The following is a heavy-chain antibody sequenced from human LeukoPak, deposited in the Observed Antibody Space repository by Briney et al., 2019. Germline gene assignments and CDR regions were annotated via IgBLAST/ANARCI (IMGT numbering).Heavy chain of an antibody. J-gene: IGHJ4*02. Sequence: PGGSLRLSCAVSGFTFSSDAMSWVRQAPGKGLEWVSVISGSGGSTYYADSVKGRFTISRDNSNSTLYLQMNSLRAEDTAVYYCAKVRSGWSPFDYWGQGTLVTVSP. D-gene: IGHD6-19*01. CDR3: AKVRSGWSPFDY. CDR2: ISGSGGST. CDR1: GFTFSSDA. V-gene: IGHV3-23*01.